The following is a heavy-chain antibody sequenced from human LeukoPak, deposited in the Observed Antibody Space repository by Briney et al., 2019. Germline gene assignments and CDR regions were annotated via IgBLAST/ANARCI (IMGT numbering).Heavy chain of an antibody. CDR3: AKDHISLAGIAQCSSTSRLFDY. CDR2: IRYDGSNK. D-gene: IGHD2-2*01. J-gene: IGHJ4*02. Sequence: GGSLRLSCAASGFTFSSYGMHWVRQAPGKGLEWVAFIRYDGSNKYYADSVKGRFTISRDNSKNTLYLQMNSLRAEDTAVYYCAKDHISLAGIAQCSSTSRLFDYWGQGTLVTVSS. CDR1: GFTFSSYG. V-gene: IGHV3-30*02.